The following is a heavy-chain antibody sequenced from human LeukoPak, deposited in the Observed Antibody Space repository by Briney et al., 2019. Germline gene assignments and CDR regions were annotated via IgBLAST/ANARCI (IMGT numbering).Heavy chain of an antibody. CDR2: ISAYNGNT. CDR1: GGTFSSYA. V-gene: IGHV1-8*02. Sequence: GASVKVSCKASGGTFSSYAISWVRQAPGQGLEWMGWISAYNGNTNYAQKFQGRVTMTRNTSISTAYMELSSLRSEDTAVYYCARGHKQKLTYGSGSYYIIDYWGQGTLVTVSS. D-gene: IGHD3-10*01. J-gene: IGHJ4*02. CDR3: ARGHKQKLTYGSGSYYIIDY.